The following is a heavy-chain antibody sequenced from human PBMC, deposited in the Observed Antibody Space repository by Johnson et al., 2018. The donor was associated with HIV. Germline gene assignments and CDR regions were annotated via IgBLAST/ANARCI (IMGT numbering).Heavy chain of an antibody. D-gene: IGHD1-14*01. J-gene: IGHJ3*02. Sequence: EVQLVESGGGLVQPGGSLRLSCVASGFTFSSYWMSWVRQAPGKGLEWVANIKQDGSEKYYVDAVKGRFTISRDNAKNSLYLQMNSLRAEDTAVYYCARDGNAFDIWGQGTMVTVSS. CDR2: IKQDGSEK. V-gene: IGHV3-7*05. CDR1: GFTFSSYW. CDR3: ARDGNAFDI.